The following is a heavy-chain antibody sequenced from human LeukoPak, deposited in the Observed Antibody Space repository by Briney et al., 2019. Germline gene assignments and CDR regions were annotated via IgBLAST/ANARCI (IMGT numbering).Heavy chain of an antibody. J-gene: IGHJ5*02. CDR3: ARLQGSGYYLYNWFDP. CDR1: GGSISSYY. V-gene: IGHV4-59*08. CDR2: IYYSGST. Sequence: SETLSLTCTVSGGSISSYYWSWLRQPPGKGLEWIGYIYYSGSTNYSPSLKSRVTISVDTSKNQFSLKLSSVTAADTAVYYCARLQGSGYYLYNWFDPWGQGTLVTVSS. D-gene: IGHD3-22*01.